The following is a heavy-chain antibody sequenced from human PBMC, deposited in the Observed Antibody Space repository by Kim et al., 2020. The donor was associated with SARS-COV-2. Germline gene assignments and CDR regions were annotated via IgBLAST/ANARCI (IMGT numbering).Heavy chain of an antibody. J-gene: IGHJ4*01. D-gene: IGHD3-9*01. V-gene: IGHV3-30*18. Sequence: GGSLRLSCAASGFTFSTYAMHWVRQAPGKGLEWVAVISYDGSNKYYADSVKGRFTISRDNSKNTLYVQMNSLRAEDTAVYYCANAGNYNILTGYSSYWG. CDR2: ISYDGSNK. CDR1: GFTFSTYA. CDR3: ANAGNYNILTGYSSY.